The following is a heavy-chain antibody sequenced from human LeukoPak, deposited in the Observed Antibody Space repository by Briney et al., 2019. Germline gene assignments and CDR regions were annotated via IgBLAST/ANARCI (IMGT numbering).Heavy chain of an antibody. CDR2: IKTDGSEK. CDR1: GFTFSTYW. V-gene: IGHV3-7*01. J-gene: IGHJ1*01. D-gene: IGHD3-22*01. Sequence: GGSPRLSCAVSGFTFSTYWMNWVRQAPGKGPEWVANIKTDGSEKYYVDSVKGRFTISRDNAKNSLYLQMNSLRAEDTAVYYCATYSSLNRREFQYWGQGTLLTVSS. CDR3: ATYSSLNRREFQY.